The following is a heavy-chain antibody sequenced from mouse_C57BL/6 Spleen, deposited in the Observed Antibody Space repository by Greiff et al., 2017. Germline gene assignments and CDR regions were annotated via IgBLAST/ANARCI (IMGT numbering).Heavy chain of an antibody. V-gene: IGHV3-6*01. CDR3: ARGLLRYYYAMDY. CDR2: ISYDGSN. D-gene: IGHD1-1*01. Sequence: VQLKESGPGLVKPSQSLSLTCSVTGYSITSGYYWNWIRQFPGNKLEWMGYISYDGSNNYNPSLKNRISITRDTSKNQLFLKLNSVTTEDTATYYCARGLLRYYYAMDYWGQGTSVTVSS. J-gene: IGHJ4*01. CDR1: GYSITSGYY.